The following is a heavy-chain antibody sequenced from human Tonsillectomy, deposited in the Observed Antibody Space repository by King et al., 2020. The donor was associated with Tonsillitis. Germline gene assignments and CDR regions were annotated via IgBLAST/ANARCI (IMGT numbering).Heavy chain of an antibody. Sequence: QLVQSGGGLVQPGGSLRLSCAASGFTFSSYEMNWVRQAPGKGLEWVSYISSSGSTIYYADSVKGRFTISRDNAKNSLYLQMNSLRAEDTAVYYCAREGGYDPIFDYWGQGTLVTVSS. CDR2: ISSSGSTI. D-gene: IGHD5-12*01. CDR3: AREGGYDPIFDY. V-gene: IGHV3-48*03. J-gene: IGHJ4*02. CDR1: GFTFSSYE.